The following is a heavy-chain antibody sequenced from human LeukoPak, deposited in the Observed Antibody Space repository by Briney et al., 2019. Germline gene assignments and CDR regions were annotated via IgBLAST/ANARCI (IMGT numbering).Heavy chain of an antibody. CDR1: GFIFSHYT. D-gene: IGHD1-26*01. CDR2: INGSGDAT. V-gene: IGHV3-23*01. CDR3: AKDSFEYSGSYYYFDY. J-gene: IGHJ4*02. Sequence: GGSLRLSCAASGFIFSHYTMTWVRQAPGKGLEWVSSINGSGDATKYADSVMGRFTISRDNSKNTLYLQMNSLRAEDTAVYYCAKDSFEYSGSYYYFDYWGQGTLVTVSS.